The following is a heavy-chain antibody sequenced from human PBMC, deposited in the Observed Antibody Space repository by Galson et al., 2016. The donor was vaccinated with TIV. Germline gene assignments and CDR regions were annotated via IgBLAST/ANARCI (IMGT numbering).Heavy chain of an antibody. J-gene: IGHJ4*02. D-gene: IGHD4-11*01. Sequence: SVKVSCKASGGIFRNFAITWVRQAPGQGLEWMGVILPIFGTTNYARKFQGRVTITADEPAMTAYMELSSLRSDDTAVYYCTRYPYSNYAPGGDYYFDFWGQGTLVTVSS. CDR1: GGIFRNFA. V-gene: IGHV1-69*13. CDR3: TRYPYSNYAPGGDYYFDF. CDR2: ILPIFGTT.